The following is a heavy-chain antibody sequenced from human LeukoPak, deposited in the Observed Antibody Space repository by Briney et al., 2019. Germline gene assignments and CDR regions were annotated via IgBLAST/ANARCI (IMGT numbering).Heavy chain of an antibody. CDR2: IIPIFGTA. CDR1: GGTFSSYA. Sequence: ASVKFSCKASGGTFSSYAISWVRQAPGQGLKWMGGIIPIFGTANYAQKLQGRVTMTTDTSTSTAYMELRSLRSDDTAVYYCARTPTYYDILTGYYRDDAFDIWGQGTMVTVSS. V-gene: IGHV1-69*05. CDR3: ARTPTYYDILTGYYRDDAFDI. D-gene: IGHD3-9*01. J-gene: IGHJ3*02.